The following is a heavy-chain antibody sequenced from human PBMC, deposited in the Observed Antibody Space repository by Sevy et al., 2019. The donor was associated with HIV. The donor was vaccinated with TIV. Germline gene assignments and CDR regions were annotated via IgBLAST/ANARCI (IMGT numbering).Heavy chain of an antibody. CDR2: ISYDATNE. J-gene: IGHJ4*02. Sequence: GGSLRLSCAASGFTFSNYAMHWVRQAPGKGLEWVSLISYDATNEYYVDSVKGRFTISRDNSKNTLYPQMSGLRTEDTAVYYFAKDKSRTYFENHFDYWGQGTLVTVSS. CDR1: GFTFSNYA. CDR3: AKDKSRTYFENHFDY. V-gene: IGHV3-30*18. D-gene: IGHD1-26*01.